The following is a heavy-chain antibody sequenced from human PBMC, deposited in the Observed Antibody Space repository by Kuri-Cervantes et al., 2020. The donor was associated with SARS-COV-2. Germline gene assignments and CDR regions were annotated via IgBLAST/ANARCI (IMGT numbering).Heavy chain of an antibody. Sequence: GESLKISCAASGFIFNSYAMHWVRQAPGKGLGWVAFIRFDGSNKYYAASVKGRFAISRDNSKNTLYLQMNSLRAEDTAVYYCAREGLGMGAFDIWGQGTMVTVSS. CDR2: IRFDGSNK. V-gene: IGHV3-30*02. CDR1: GFIFNSYA. J-gene: IGHJ3*02. D-gene: IGHD7-27*01. CDR3: AREGLGMGAFDI.